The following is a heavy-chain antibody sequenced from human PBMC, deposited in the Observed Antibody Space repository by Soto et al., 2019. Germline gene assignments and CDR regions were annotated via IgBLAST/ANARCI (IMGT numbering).Heavy chain of an antibody. D-gene: IGHD2-15*01. CDR1: GYTFTGYY. CDR3: ARAQSGGNLYYYYGMDV. J-gene: IGHJ6*02. CDR2: INPNSGGT. V-gene: IGHV1-2*04. Sequence: AASVKVSCKASGYTFTGYYMHWVRQAPGQGLEWMGWINPNSGGTNYAQKFQGWVTMTRDTSISTAYMELSRLRSDDTAVYYCARAQSGGNLYYYYGMDVWGQGTTVTVSS.